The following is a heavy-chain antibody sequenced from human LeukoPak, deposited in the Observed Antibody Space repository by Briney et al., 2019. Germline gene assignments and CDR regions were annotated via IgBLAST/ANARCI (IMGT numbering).Heavy chain of an antibody. CDR1: GFTFTSSA. CDR2: IVVGSGNT. J-gene: IGHJ4*02. D-gene: IGHD1-14*01. V-gene: IGHV1-58*01. CDR3: AAGRRSDGNFDY. Sequence: ASVKVSCKASGFTFTSSAVQWVRQARGQRLEWIGWIVVGSGNTNYAQKFQERVTITRDMSTSTAYMELSSLRSEDTAVYYCAAGRRSDGNFDYWGQGTLVIVSS.